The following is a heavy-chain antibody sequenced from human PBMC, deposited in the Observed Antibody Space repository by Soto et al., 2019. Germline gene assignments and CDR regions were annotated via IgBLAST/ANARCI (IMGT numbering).Heavy chain of an antibody. V-gene: IGHV3-23*01. CDR2: ISGSGGST. D-gene: IGHD6-19*01. CDR3: AKDTAVYSSGWYPYYFDY. Sequence: EVQLLESGGGLVQPGGSLRLSCAASGFTFSSYAMSWVRQAPGKGLEWVSAISGSGGSTYYADSVKGRFTISRDNSKNTVYLQMNILRAEDTAVYYCAKDTAVYSSGWYPYYFDYWGQGTLVTVSS. CDR1: GFTFSSYA. J-gene: IGHJ4*02.